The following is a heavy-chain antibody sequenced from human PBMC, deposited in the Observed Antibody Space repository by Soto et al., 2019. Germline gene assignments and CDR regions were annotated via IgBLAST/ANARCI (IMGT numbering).Heavy chain of an antibody. CDR2: INPNSGGT. CDR3: ARATGSSWLDY. V-gene: IGHV1-2*04. J-gene: IGHJ4*02. Sequence: ASVKVSCKASGYTFTDYYIHWVRQAPGQGLKWMGWINPNSGGTNYVQRFQGWVTMTRDTSISTAYMELNRLTSDDTAVYYCARATGSSWLDYWGQGTLVTVSS. D-gene: IGHD6-13*01. CDR1: GYTFTDYY.